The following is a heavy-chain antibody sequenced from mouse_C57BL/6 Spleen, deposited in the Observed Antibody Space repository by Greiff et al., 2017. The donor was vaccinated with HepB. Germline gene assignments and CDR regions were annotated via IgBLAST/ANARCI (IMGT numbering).Heavy chain of an antibody. V-gene: IGHV1-15*01. D-gene: IGHD1-1*01. CDR1: GYTFTDYE. Sequence: QVQLQQSGAELVRPGASVTLSCKASGYTFTDYEMHWVKQTPVHGLEWIGAIDPETGGTAYNQKFKGKAILTADKSSSTAYMELRSLTSEDSAVYYCTRRNYGSRPWFAYWGQGTLVTVSA. J-gene: IGHJ3*01. CDR3: TRRNYGSRPWFAY. CDR2: IDPETGGT.